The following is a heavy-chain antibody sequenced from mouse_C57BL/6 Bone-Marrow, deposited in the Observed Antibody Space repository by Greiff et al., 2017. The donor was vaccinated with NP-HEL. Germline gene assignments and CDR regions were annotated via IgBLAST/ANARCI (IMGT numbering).Heavy chain of an antibody. CDR2: ISSGGSYP. D-gene: IGHD1-1*01. CDR1: GFTFSSYG. J-gene: IGHJ2*01. Sequence: EVKLVESGGDLVKPGGSLKLSCAASGFTFSSYGMSWVRQTPDKRLEWVATISSGGSYPYYPDSVKGRFTISRDNAKNTLYLQMSSLKSENTARYYGARRTTVVATDYFDDWGQGTTLTVSS. V-gene: IGHV5-6*02. CDR3: ARRTTVVATDYFDD.